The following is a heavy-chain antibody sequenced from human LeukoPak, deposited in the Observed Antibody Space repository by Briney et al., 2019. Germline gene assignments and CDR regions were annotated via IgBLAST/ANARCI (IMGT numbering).Heavy chain of an antibody. CDR3: ARAYSSSWYWNWFDP. CDR1: GYSISSGYY. V-gene: IGHV4-38-2*02. CDR2: IYNSGST. Sequence: PSETLSLTCTVSGYSISSGYYWGWIRQAPGKGLEWIGSIYNSGSTYYNPSLKSRGTISVDMSKNQFSLKMSSVTAADTAEYYCARAYSSSWYWNWFDPWGQGTLVTVSS. J-gene: IGHJ5*02. D-gene: IGHD6-13*01.